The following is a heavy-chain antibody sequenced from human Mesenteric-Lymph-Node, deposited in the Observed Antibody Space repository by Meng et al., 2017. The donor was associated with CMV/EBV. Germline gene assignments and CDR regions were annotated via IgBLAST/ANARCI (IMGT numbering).Heavy chain of an antibody. D-gene: IGHD2-2*02. V-gene: IGHV1-2*02. CDR1: GYTFTAHY. Sequence: ASVKVSCKASGYTFTAHYIHWVRQAPGQGLEWMGWINPHSAGTNYAQKFQGRVTMTRDTSMSTAYMELSRLRSDDTAVYYCARNVGYCTSISCYKFGSWGQGTLVTVSS. J-gene: IGHJ4*02. CDR3: ARNVGYCTSISCYKFGS. CDR2: INPHSAGT.